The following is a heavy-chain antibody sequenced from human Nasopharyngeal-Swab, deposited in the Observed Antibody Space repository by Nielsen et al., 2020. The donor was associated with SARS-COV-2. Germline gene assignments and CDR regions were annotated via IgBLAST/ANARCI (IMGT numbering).Heavy chain of an antibody. CDR3: ARHLLGYYDSSGFDP. Sequence: ASVKVSCKASGYTFTGYYMHWVRQATGQGLEWMGWMNPNSGNTGYAQKFQGRVTMTRNTSISTAYMELSSLRSEDTAVYYCARHLLGYYDSSGFDPWGQGTLVTVSS. CDR2: MNPNSGNT. V-gene: IGHV1-8*02. CDR1: GYTFTGYY. D-gene: IGHD3-22*01. J-gene: IGHJ5*02.